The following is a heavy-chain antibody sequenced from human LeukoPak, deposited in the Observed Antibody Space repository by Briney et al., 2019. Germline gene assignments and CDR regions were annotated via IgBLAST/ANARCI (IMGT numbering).Heavy chain of an antibody. V-gene: IGHV4-61*02. CDR2: IYTSGST. D-gene: IGHD3-22*01. CDR1: GGSISSGSCY. J-gene: IGHJ4*02. Sequence: SQTLSLTCTVSGGSISSGSCYWSWIRQPAGKGLEWIGRIYTSGSTNYNPSLKSRVTISVDTSKNQFSLKLSSVTAADTAVYYCARVTTGGYYNSWGQGTLVTVSS. CDR3: ARVTTGGYYNS.